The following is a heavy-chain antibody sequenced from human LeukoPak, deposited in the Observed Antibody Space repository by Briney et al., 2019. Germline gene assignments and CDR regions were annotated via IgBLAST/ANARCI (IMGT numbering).Heavy chain of an antibody. CDR1: GFTFSSYG. J-gene: IGHJ4*02. CDR2: IRYDGSNK. CDR3: ARGWIQLWLLVY. D-gene: IGHD5-18*01. V-gene: IGHV3-30*02. Sequence: GGSLRLSCAASGFTFSSYGMHWVRQAPGKGLEWVAFIRYDGSNKYYADSVKGRFTISRDNSKNTLYLQMNSLRAEDTAVYYCARGWIQLWLLVYWGQGTLVTVSS.